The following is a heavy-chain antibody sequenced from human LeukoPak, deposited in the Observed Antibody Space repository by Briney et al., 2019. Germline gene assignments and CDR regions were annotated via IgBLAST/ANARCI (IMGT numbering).Heavy chain of an antibody. V-gene: IGHV3-9*01. CDR1: GFTFDDYA. Sequence: GRSLRLSCAVSGFTFDDYAMHWVRQAPGKGLEWVSSISWNSGIIGYADSVKGRFTISRDNAKNSLYLQMNSLRVEDTALYYCAKDLARFGYYGSGGYFLNWGQGTLVTVSS. D-gene: IGHD3-10*01. CDR3: AKDLARFGYYGSGGYFLN. J-gene: IGHJ4*02. CDR2: ISWNSGII.